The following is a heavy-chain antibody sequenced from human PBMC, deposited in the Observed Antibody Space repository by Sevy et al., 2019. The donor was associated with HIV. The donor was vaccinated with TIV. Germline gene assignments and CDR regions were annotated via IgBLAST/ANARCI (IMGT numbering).Heavy chain of an antibody. CDR2: IYHSGST. V-gene: IGHV4-38-2*01. J-gene: IGHJ4*02. D-gene: IGHD7-27*01. CDR3: ARSWGRWNYFDY. CDR1: GYSISSGHY. Sequence: SETLSLTCAVSGYSISSGHYWGWIRQPPGKGLEWIGSIYHSGSTYYNPSLKSRVTISVDTSKNQFSLKLSSVTAADTAVYYCARSWGRWNYFDYWGQGTLVTVSS.